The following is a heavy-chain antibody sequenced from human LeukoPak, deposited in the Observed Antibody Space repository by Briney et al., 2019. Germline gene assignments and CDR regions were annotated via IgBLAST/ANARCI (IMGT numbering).Heavy chain of an antibody. D-gene: IGHD3-22*01. CDR2: IHPNSGGT. V-gene: IGHV1-2*02. Sequence: ASVKASCKASGYTFTGYYMHWVRQAAGQGLEWMGWIHPNSGGTNYAQKLQGRVTMTRDTSLSTTYMAPSWVRSEHTAVYYCASSKGYYYDSSGYHDAFDIWGQGTMVTVSS. J-gene: IGHJ3*02. CDR1: GYTFTGYY. CDR3: ASSKGYYYDSSGYHDAFDI.